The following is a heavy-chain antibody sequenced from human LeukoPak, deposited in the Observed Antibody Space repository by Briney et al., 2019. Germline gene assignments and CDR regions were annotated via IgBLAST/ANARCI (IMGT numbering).Heavy chain of an antibody. Sequence: PGGSLRLSCAASGFTFSSYEMNWVRQAPGKGLEWVSSISSSSSYIYYADSVKGRFTISRDNAKNSLYLQMNSLRAEDTAVYYCARAPFEYCGGDCYSDMDVWGKGTTVTVSS. CDR3: ARAPFEYCGGDCYSDMDV. V-gene: IGHV3-21*01. CDR1: GFTFSSYE. J-gene: IGHJ6*03. D-gene: IGHD2-21*01. CDR2: ISSSSSYI.